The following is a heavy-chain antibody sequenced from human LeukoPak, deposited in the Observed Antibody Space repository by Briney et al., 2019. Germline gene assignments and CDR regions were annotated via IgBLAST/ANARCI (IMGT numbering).Heavy chain of an antibody. CDR2: INPNSGGT. D-gene: IGHD2-2*01. J-gene: IGHJ6*02. V-gene: IGHV1-2*02. Sequence: SVKVSCKASGYTFTGYYMHLVRQAPGQGLEWTGWINPNSGGTNYAQKFQGRVTMTRDTTISTAYMELSRLKFDDTAVYYCARGGGVVVPADENYYGMDVWGQGTTVTVSS. CDR1: GYTFTGYY. CDR3: ARGGGVVVPADENYYGMDV.